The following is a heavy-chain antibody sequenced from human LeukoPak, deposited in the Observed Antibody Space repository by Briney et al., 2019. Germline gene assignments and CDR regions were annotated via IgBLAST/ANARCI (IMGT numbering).Heavy chain of an antibody. V-gene: IGHV1-8*01. D-gene: IGHD2-15*01. CDR2: MNPNSGNT. CDR3: ARDGRVVAATYYYYYGMDV. CDR1: GYTFTNYD. J-gene: IGHJ6*02. Sequence: VSVKVSCKASGYTFTNYDINWVRQATGQGLEWMGWMNPNSGNTGYAQKCQGRVTMTRNTSISTAYMELSSLRSEDTAVYYCARDGRVVAATYYYYYGMDVWGQGTTVTVSS.